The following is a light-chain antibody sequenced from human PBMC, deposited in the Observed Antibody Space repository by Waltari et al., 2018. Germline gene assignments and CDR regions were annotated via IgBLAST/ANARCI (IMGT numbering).Light chain of an antibody. Sequence: DIQMTQSPSSVSASVGDRVTITCRASQAISSWLAWYQQKPRKAPKLLIYAASSLQSGVPSRVSGSGSGTDFTLTISSLQPEDFATYYCQQADSFPITFGQGTRLEIK. CDR1: QAISSW. J-gene: IGKJ5*01. CDR3: QQADSFPIT. CDR2: AAS. V-gene: IGKV1-12*01.